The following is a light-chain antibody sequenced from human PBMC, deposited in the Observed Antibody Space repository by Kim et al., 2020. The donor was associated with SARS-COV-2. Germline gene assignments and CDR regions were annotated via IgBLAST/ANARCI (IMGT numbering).Light chain of an antibody. J-gene: IGKJ1*01. CDR1: QSIGTD. Sequence: LSPGQRATLSCGASQSIGTDLAWYQQRPGQTPRLFIYDASNRAPGIPVRISGSGSGTDFTLTFSSLEPEDSAVYYCQQRNMWPRTFGQGTKVDIK. CDR2: DAS. V-gene: IGKV3-11*01. CDR3: QQRNMWPRT.